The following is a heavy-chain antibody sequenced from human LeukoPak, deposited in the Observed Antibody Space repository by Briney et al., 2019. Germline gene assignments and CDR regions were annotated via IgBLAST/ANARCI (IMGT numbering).Heavy chain of an antibody. J-gene: IGHJ6*02. CDR3: ARAIEEPHYYYYGMDV. D-gene: IGHD1-26*01. V-gene: IGHV4-59*01. CDR2: MYYTGST. CDR1: GXSISSYY. Sequence: SETLSLTCTVSGXSISSYYGNWIRQPPGRGLEWIGYMYYTGSTNSNPSLKSRVAISLDTSKNQFSLKLSSVTAADTAVYYCARAIEEPHYYYYGMDVWGPGTTVTVSS.